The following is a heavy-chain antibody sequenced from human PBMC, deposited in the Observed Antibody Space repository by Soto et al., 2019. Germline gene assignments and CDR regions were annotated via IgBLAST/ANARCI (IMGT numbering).Heavy chain of an antibody. D-gene: IGHD2-2*02. CDR1: GFPFGNFG. CDR2: ISHDGSDK. Sequence: GGSLRLSCAASGFPFGNFGMHWLRQAPGKGLEWVAVISHDGSDKFYADSVKARFTISRDNSKNTLYLQMSGLRAEDTAVYYCAKSPYFFCSSTNCYRYYFDSWSQGTLVTVSS. CDR3: AKSPYFFCSSTNCYRYYFDS. V-gene: IGHV3-30*18. J-gene: IGHJ4*02.